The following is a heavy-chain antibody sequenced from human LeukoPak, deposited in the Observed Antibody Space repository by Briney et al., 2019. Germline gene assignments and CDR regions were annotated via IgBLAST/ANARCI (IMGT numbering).Heavy chain of an antibody. Sequence: ASVKVSCKASGGTFSNYAIGWVRQAPGQGLEWMGGVIPIFSTANYAQKFQGRVTITADESTSTAYMELSSLRSEDTAVYYCARDRGYCSSTSCYRYYYYYMDVWGKGTTVTISS. V-gene: IGHV1-69*13. CDR3: ARDRGYCSSTSCYRYYYYYMDV. CDR2: VIPIFSTA. CDR1: GGTFSNYA. J-gene: IGHJ6*03. D-gene: IGHD2-2*01.